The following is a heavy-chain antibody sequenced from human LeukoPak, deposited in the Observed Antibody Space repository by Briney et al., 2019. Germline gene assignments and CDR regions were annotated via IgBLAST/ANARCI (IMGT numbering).Heavy chain of an antibody. CDR3: TXDQHGYNKPGEC. CDR1: GFTFNTCA. V-gene: IGHV3-23*01. CDR2: ISGGGVNT. D-gene: IGHD5-24*01. J-gene: IGHJ4*02. Sequence: PGGSLRLSCAASGFTFNTCAMNWVRQAPGKGLGWVSTISGGGVNTYYADSVKGRFTISRDNSKDILYLQMNSLKAEDTALYYCTXDQHGYNKPGECWGQGALVTVSS.